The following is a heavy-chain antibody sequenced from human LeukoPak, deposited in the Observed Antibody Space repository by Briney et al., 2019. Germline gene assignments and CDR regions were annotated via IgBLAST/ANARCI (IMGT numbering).Heavy chain of an antibody. D-gene: IGHD3-22*01. V-gene: IGHV4-31*03. CDR2: IYYSGSA. CDR1: GGSISSGGYY. Sequence: SETLSLTCTVSGGSISSGGYYWSWLRQHPGKGLEWIGYIYYSGSAYYNPSLKSRVTISVDTSKNQFSLKLSSVTAADTAVYYCARVRNYYDSSGYLDYWGQGTLVTVSS. J-gene: IGHJ4*02. CDR3: ARVRNYYDSSGYLDY.